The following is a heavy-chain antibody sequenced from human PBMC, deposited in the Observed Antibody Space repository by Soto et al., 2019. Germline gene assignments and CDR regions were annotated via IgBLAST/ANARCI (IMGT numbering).Heavy chain of an antibody. D-gene: IGHD3-10*01. CDR2: IYPGDSDT. CDR1: GYSFTSYW. Sequence: GESLKISCKGSGYSFTSYWIGWVRQMPGKGLEWMGIIYPGDSDTRYSPSFQGQVTISADKSISTAYLQWSSLKASDTAMYYCARAGYYYGSGSYEHYYYGMDVWGQGTTVPVSS. J-gene: IGHJ6*02. CDR3: ARAGYYYGSGSYEHYYYGMDV. V-gene: IGHV5-51*01.